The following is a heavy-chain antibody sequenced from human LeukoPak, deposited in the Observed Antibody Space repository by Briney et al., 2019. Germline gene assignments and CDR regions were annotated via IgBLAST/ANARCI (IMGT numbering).Heavy chain of an antibody. J-gene: IGHJ3*02. D-gene: IGHD3-22*01. CDR3: ATNHYYDSPTYAFDI. CDR2: IYPGDSDT. Sequence: GESLKISCKGPGYSFTSYWIGWVRQMPGKGLEWMGIIYPGDSDTRYSPSFQGQVTISADKSISTAYLQWSSLKASDTAMYYCATNHYYDSPTYAFDIWGQGTMVTVSS. V-gene: IGHV5-51*01. CDR1: GYSFTSYW.